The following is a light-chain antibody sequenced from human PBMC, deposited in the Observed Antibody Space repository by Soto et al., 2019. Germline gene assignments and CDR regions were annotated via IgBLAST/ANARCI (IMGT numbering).Light chain of an antibody. CDR1: SSDVGGYNY. Sequence: QSVLTQPASVSGSPGQSITISCTGTSSDVGGYNYVSWYQQHPGKAPKLMIYEVSNRHSGVSNRFAGSKSGNTASLTISGLQAEDEADYSCSSYTSSSTLVVFGGGTKLTVL. V-gene: IGLV2-14*01. CDR2: EVS. CDR3: SSYTSSSTLVV. J-gene: IGLJ2*01.